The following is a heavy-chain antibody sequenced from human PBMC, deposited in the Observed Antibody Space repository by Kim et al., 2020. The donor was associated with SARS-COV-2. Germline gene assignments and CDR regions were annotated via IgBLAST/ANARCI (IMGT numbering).Heavy chain of an antibody. CDR3: ARPKGGSYLGYFYY. V-gene: IGHV3-30*04. CDR1: GFTFSSYA. Sequence: GGSLRLSCAASGFTFSSYAMHWVRQAPGKGLEWVAVISYDGSNKYYADSVKGRFTISRDNSKNTLYLQMNSLRAEDTAVYYCARPKGGSYLGYFYYWGQG. J-gene: IGHJ4*02. D-gene: IGHD1-26*01. CDR2: ISYDGSNK.